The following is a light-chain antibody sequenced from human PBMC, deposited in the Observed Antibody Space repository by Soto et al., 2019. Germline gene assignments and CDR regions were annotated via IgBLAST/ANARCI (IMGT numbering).Light chain of an antibody. CDR1: SSDVGGYKF. V-gene: IGLV2-14*01. CDR3: LSYTSANTRV. CDR2: EVN. Sequence: QSALTQPASVSGSPGQSITISCTGTSSDVGGYKFVSWYQHHPGKAPKLMIYEVNNRPSGVSDRFSGSKYGNTASLTISGLQPEDEADYYCLSYTSANTRVFGGGTKLTVL. J-gene: IGLJ3*02.